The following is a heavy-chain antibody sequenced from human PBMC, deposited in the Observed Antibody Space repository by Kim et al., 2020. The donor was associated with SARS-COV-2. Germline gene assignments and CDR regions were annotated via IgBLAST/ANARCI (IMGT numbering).Heavy chain of an antibody. CDR2: IDTDGSIT. CDR1: GFTFSNYW. CDR3: ARGGAVTSCNVAWGYY. V-gene: IGHV3-74*01. Sequence: GGSLRLSCAASGFTFSNYWMHWVRQAPGKGLEWVSHIDTDGSITNYADSVKGRFTISRDNARNTLYLQMSSLRAEDTAVYYCARGGAVTSCNVAWGYYGGEGTLATVS. J-gene: IGHJ4*02. D-gene: IGHD2-2*01.